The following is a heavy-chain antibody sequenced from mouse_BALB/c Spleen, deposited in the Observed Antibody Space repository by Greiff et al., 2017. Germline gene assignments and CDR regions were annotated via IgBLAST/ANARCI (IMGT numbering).Heavy chain of an antibody. CDR1: GYTFTSYW. CDR3: VYYYGSRGFAY. D-gene: IGHD1-1*01. J-gene: IGHJ3*01. CDR2: IYPGDGDT. V-gene: IGHV1-87*01. Sequence: QVQLQQSGAELARPGASVKLSCKASGYTFTSYWMQWVKQRPGQGLEWIGAIYPGDGDTRYTQKFKGKATLTADKSSSTAYMQLSSLASEDSAVYYCVYYYGSRGFAYWGQGTLVTVSA.